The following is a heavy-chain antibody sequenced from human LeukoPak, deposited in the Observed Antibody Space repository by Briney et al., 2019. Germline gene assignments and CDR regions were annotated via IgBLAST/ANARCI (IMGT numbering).Heavy chain of an antibody. CDR3: ARLSLGTSAGSGY. CDR2: IYYSGST. V-gene: IGHV4-59*08. CDR1: GGSISSYY. D-gene: IGHD7-27*01. J-gene: IGHJ4*02. Sequence: ASETLSLTCTVSGGSISSYYWSWIRQPPGKGLEWIGYIYYSGSTNYNPSLKSRVTISVDTSKNQFSLKLSSVTAADTAVYYCARLSLGTSAGSGYWGQGTLVTVSS.